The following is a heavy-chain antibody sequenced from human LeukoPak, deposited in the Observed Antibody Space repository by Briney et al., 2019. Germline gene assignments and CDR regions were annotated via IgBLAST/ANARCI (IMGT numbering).Heavy chain of an antibody. CDR2: FYTSGST. CDR1: GGSISSGSYY. CDR3: ARAPHFFDTSGSRYYFDY. J-gene: IGHJ4*02. Sequence: SETLSLTCTVSGGSISSGSYYWSWIRQPAGKGLEWIGRFYTSGSTNYNPSLKSRVTISVDTSKNQFSLNLSSVTAADTAVYYCARAPHFFDTSGSRYYFDYWGQGALVTVSS. D-gene: IGHD3-22*01. V-gene: IGHV4-61*02.